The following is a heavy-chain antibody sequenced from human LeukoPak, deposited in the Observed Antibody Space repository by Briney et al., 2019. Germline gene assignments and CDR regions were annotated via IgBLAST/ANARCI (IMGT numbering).Heavy chain of an antibody. Sequence: GGSLRLSCAASGFTFSNAWMSWVRQAPGKGLEWVGRIKSKTDGGTTDYAAPVKGRFTISRDDSKNTLYLQMNSLKTEDTAVYYCTSRCIAAAGTTPWGQGTLVTVSS. CDR1: GFTFSNAW. CDR3: TSRCIAAAGTTP. CDR2: IKSKTDGGTT. D-gene: IGHD6-13*01. J-gene: IGHJ5*02. V-gene: IGHV3-15*01.